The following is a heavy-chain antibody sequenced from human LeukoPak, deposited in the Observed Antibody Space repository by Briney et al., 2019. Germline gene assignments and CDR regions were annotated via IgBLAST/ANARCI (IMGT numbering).Heavy chain of an antibody. V-gene: IGHV3-21*01. Sequence: PGGSLRLSCAASGFTFSSYSMNWVRQAPGKGLEWVSSISSSSSYIYYVDSVKGRFTISRDNAKNSLYLQMNSLRAEDTAVYYCARASNDYWGQGTPVTVSS. CDR1: GFTFSSYS. CDR3: ARASNDY. CDR2: ISSSSSYI. J-gene: IGHJ4*02.